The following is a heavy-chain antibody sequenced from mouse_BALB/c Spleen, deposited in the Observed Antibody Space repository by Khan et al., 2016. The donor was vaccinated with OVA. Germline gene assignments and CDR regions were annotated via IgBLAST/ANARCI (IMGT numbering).Heavy chain of an antibody. Sequence: EVELVESRGGLVQPGGSLKLSCAASGFTFSSYGMSWVRQTPDKRLELVATINSNGGSTYSPDSVKGRFTISRVNATNPLYLQMSSLKSEDAAMYYWARMERTINWGQGTTLTVSS. CDR1: GFTFSSYG. CDR2: INSNGGST. V-gene: IGHV5-6-3*01. CDR3: ARMERTIN. J-gene: IGHJ2*01.